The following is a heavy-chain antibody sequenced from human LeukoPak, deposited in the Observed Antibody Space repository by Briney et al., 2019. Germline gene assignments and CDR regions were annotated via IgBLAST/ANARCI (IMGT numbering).Heavy chain of an antibody. CDR1: GGSISSYY. J-gene: IGHJ1*01. CDR3: ARGVGSGRYGYFQH. V-gene: IGHV4-59*01. CDR2: FYYSGGT. D-gene: IGHD6-19*01. Sequence: PSETLSLTCTVSGGSISSYYWSWIRQPPGKGLEWLGLFYYSGGTNYNPSLKSRVTMSVDTSKNQFSLKLSSVTAADTAVYYCARGVGSGRYGYFQHWGQGTLVTVFS.